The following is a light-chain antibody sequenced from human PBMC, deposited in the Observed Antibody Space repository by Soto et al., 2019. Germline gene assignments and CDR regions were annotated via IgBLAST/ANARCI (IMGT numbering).Light chain of an antibody. Sequence: QSALTQPRSVSGSPGQSVTISCTGTSSDVGGYNYVSWYQQHPGKAPKLMIYDVSKRPSGVPDRFSGSKSGNTAYLPISGLQAEDEADYYCCSYAGSYTYVVFGGGTKLTVL. CDR3: CSYAGSYTYVV. V-gene: IGLV2-11*01. J-gene: IGLJ2*01. CDR1: SSDVGGYNY. CDR2: DVS.